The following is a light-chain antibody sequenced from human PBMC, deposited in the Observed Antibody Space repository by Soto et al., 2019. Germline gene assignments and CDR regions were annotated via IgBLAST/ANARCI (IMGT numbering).Light chain of an antibody. J-gene: IGKJ4*01. V-gene: IGKV1-39*01. Sequence: DIQLTQSPSFLSASVGDRVTITCRASQSISGYLTWFQQKPGKAPKLLIHGAFRLRSGVPSRFSGSGSGTDFTLTISSLQPEDFTTYYCQQTFKTPLTFGGGTKVHIK. CDR2: GAF. CDR3: QQTFKTPLT. CDR1: QSISGY.